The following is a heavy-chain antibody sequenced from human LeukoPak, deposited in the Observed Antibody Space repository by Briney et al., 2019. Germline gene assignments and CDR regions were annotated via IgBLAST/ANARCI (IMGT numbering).Heavy chain of an antibody. Sequence: GGSLRLSCEASGFTFSSYAMNWVRQAPGKGLEWVSAIRESGGATYYADSVKGRFTISRDNSRNTLYLQMNSLKTEDTAVYYCITVYHSVAYWGQGTLVTVSS. CDR1: GFTFSSYA. D-gene: IGHD5-12*01. CDR2: IRESGGAT. V-gene: IGHV3-23*01. CDR3: ITVYHSVAY. J-gene: IGHJ4*02.